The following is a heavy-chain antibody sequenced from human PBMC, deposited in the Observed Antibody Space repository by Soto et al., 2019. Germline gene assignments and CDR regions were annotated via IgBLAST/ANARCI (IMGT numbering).Heavy chain of an antibody. Sequence: PSETLSLTCAVYGGSFSGYYWSWIRQPPGKGLEWIGEINHSGSTNYNPSLKSRVTISVDTSKNQFSLKLSSVTAADTAVYYCATSLSRFLEWFDYWGQGTLVTVSS. CDR3: ATSLSRFLEWFDY. CDR1: GGSFSGYY. J-gene: IGHJ4*02. V-gene: IGHV4-34*01. CDR2: INHSGST. D-gene: IGHD3-3*01.